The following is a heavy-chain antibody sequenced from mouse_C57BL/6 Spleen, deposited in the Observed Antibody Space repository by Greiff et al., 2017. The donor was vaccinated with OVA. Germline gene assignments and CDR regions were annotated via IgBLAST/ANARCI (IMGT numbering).Heavy chain of an antibody. CDR1: GYTFTSYW. D-gene: IGHD1-1*01. J-gene: IGHJ1*03. V-gene: IGHV1-64*01. CDR3: ARDYGSSYGYFDV. CDR2: IHPNSGST. Sequence: QVQLQQPGAELVKPGASVKLSCKASGYTFTSYWMHWVKQRPGQGLEWIGMIHPNSGSTNYNEKFKSKATLPVDKSSRPAYMQSSSLTSEDSAVYYCARDYGSSYGYFDVWGTGTTVTVSS.